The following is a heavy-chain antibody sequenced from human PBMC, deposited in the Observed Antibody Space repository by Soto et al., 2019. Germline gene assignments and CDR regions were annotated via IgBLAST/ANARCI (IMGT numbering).Heavy chain of an antibody. CDR2: ISYDGSNK. CDR3: AKDRMKYSSSRWVGCSLDY. D-gene: IGHD6-6*01. Sequence: QVQLVESGGGVVQPGRSLRLSCAASGFTFSSYGMHWVRQAPGKGLEWVAVISYDGSNKYYADSVKGRFTISRDNSKNTLYLQMNSLRAEDTAVYYCAKDRMKYSSSRWVGCSLDYWGQGTLVTVSS. J-gene: IGHJ4*02. CDR1: GFTFSSYG. V-gene: IGHV3-30*18.